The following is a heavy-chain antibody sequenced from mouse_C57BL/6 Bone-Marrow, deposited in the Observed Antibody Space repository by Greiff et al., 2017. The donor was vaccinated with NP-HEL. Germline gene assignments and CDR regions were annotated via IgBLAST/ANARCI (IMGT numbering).Heavy chain of an antibody. CDR1: GFNIKDDY. CDR3: TTVYYYGSRFAY. CDR2: IDPENGDT. J-gene: IGHJ3*01. Sequence: VQLQQSGAELVRPGASVKLSCTASGFNIKDDYMHWVKQRPEQGLEWIGWIDPENGDTEYASKFQGKATITADTSSNTAYLQLSSLTSEDTAVYDYTTVYYYGSRFAYWGRGTLVTVSA. D-gene: IGHD1-1*01. V-gene: IGHV14-4*01.